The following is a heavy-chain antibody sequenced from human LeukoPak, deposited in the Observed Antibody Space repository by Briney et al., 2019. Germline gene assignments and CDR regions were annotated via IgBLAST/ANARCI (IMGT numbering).Heavy chain of an antibody. CDR1: GFTFSSYA. CDR2: IGGSGGST. Sequence: GGSLRLSCAASGFTFSSYAMSWVRQAPGKGLEWVSAIGGSGGSTYYADSVKGRFTISRDNSKNTLYLQMNSLRAEDTAVYYCAKTRFDRYCSGGSCRAFDIWGQGTMVTVSS. CDR3: AKTRFDRYCSGGSCRAFDI. J-gene: IGHJ3*02. D-gene: IGHD2-15*01. V-gene: IGHV3-23*01.